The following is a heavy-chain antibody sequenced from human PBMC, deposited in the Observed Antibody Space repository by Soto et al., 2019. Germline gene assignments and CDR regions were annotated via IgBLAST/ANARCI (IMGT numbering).Heavy chain of an antibody. Sequence: QVQLVESGGGVVQPGRSLRLSCAASGFTFSSYGMHWVRQAPGKGLEWVAVISYDGSNKYYADSVKGRFTISRDNSKNTLYLQMNSLRAEDTAVYYCAKDLPRVFYYYGMDVWGQGTTVTASS. CDR1: GFTFSSYG. V-gene: IGHV3-30*18. CDR2: ISYDGSNK. J-gene: IGHJ6*02. CDR3: AKDLPRVFYYYGMDV.